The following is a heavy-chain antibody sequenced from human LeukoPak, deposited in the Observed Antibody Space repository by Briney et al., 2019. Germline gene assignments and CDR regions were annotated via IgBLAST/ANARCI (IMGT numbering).Heavy chain of an antibody. D-gene: IGHD3-3*01. Sequence: SETLSLTCAVYGGSFSGYFWSWIRQPPGKGLEWIGEINHSGSTNYNPSLKSRVTISVDTSKNQFSLKLSSVTAADTAVYYCASITIFGVVPTTTWFDPWGQGTLVTVSS. J-gene: IGHJ5*02. CDR3: ASITIFGVVPTTTWFDP. CDR1: GGSFSGYF. CDR2: INHSGST. V-gene: IGHV4-34*01.